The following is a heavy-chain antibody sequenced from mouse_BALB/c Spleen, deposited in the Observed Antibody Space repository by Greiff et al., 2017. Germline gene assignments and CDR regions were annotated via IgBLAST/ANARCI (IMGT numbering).Heavy chain of an antibody. CDR1: GFTFSDYY. D-gene: IGHD2-4*01. CDR2: ISDGGSYT. J-gene: IGHJ3*01. CDR3: ARGLYDYDSTWFAY. Sequence: EVKLVESGGGLVKPGGSLKLSCAASGFTFSDYYMYWVRQTPEKRLEWVATISDGGSYTYYPDSVKGRFTISRDNAKNNLYLQMSSLKSEDTAMYYCARGLYDYDSTWFAYWGQGTLVTVSA. V-gene: IGHV5-4*02.